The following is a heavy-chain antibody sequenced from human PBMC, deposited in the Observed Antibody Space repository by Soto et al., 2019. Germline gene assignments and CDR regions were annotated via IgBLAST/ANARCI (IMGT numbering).Heavy chain of an antibody. Sequence: GGSLRLSCAASGFTLSSYAMNWVRQAPGKGLEWVSGISDSGGSTYGDSVKGRFTIFRDNAKNTLYLQMNSLRAEDTAVYYCAKDRSGYYDYGDYGPIDYWGQGTLVTVSS. CDR1: GFTLSSYA. CDR2: ISDSGGST. CDR3: AKDRSGYYDYGDYGPIDY. J-gene: IGHJ4*02. V-gene: IGHV3-23*01. D-gene: IGHD4-17*01.